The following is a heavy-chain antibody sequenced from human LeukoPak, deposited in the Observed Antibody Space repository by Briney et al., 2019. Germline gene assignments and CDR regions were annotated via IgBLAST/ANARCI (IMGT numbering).Heavy chain of an antibody. CDR1: GYTFTGYY. D-gene: IGHD3-22*01. CDR2: INPNSGNT. V-gene: IGHV1-18*04. Sequence: GASVKVSCKASGYTFTGYYMHWVRQAPGQGLEWMGWINPNSGNTNYAQKLQGRVTMTTDTSTSTAYMELRSLRSDDTAVYYCAREGDSSDAFDIWGQGTMVTVSS. CDR3: AREGDSSDAFDI. J-gene: IGHJ3*02.